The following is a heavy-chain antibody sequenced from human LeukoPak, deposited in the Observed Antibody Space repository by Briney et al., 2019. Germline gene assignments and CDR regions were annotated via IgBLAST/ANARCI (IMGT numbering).Heavy chain of an antibody. CDR2: INYSGST. J-gene: IGHJ4*02. Sequence: PSETLSLTCTVSGGSVSSTTYFWSWIRQPPGKGLEWIASINYSGSTYYNPSLKSLVTISVDTSENQFSLKLSSVTAADTAVYYCARYVVYGSGKYYFDYWGQGTLVTVSP. CDR3: ARYVVYGSGKYYFDY. CDR1: GGSVSSTTYF. D-gene: IGHD3-10*01. V-gene: IGHV4-39*01.